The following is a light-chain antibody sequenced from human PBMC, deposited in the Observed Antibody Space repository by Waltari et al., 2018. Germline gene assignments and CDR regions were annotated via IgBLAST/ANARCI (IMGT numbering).Light chain of an antibody. CDR2: HTS. J-gene: IGKJ1*01. CDR1: QGVGKY. Sequence: EIVLTQSPGTLSLSPGERATLSCRASQGVGKYFALYQQRPGQAARLLLYHTSIRATGIPDRFIGGGYGTDYTLTISRLEPEVFAVYFCQKYDFLPATFGQGTTVEIK. V-gene: IGKV3-20*01. CDR3: QKYDFLPAT.